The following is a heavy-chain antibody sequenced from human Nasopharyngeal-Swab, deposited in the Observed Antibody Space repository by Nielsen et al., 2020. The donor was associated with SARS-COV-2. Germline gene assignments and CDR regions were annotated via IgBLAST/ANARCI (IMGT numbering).Heavy chain of an antibody. V-gene: IGHV1-3*01. Sequence: WVRQAPGQRLEWMGWINAGNANTNYSQKFQGRVAITRDTSASTAYMELSSLRSEDTAVYYCAREAHYYGSGSYPYYYMDVWGKGTTVTVSS. J-gene: IGHJ6*03. CDR3: AREAHYYGSGSYPYYYMDV. CDR2: INAGNANT. D-gene: IGHD3-10*01.